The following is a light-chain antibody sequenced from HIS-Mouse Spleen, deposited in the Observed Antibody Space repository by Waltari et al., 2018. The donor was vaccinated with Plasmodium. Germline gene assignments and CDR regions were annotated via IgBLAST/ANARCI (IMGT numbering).Light chain of an antibody. CDR2: GAS. J-gene: IGKJ2*01. Sequence: ESGLTQSPGTLSLSPGERATLPCRASQSVSSSYLAWYQQKPGQAPRLRIYGASSRATGIPDRFSGSGSGTDFTLTISRLEPEDFAVYYCQQYGSSPYTFGQGTKLEIK. CDR3: QQYGSSPYT. V-gene: IGKV3-20*01. CDR1: QSVSSSY.